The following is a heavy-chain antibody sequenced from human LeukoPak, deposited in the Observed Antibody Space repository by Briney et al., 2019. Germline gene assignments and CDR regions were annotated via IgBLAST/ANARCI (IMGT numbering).Heavy chain of an antibody. J-gene: IGHJ3*02. CDR2: INPNSGGT. CDR3: ARDIAVAGHDAFDI. Sequence: ASLKVSCKASGYTFTGYYMHWVRQAPGQGLEWMGWINPNSGGTNYAQKFQGRVTMTRDTSISTAYMELSRLRSDDTAVYYCARDIAVAGHDAFDIWGQGTMVTVSS. CDR1: GYTFTGYY. D-gene: IGHD6-19*01. V-gene: IGHV1-2*02.